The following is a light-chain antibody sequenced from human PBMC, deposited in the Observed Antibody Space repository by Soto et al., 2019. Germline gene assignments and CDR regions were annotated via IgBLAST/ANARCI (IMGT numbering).Light chain of an antibody. V-gene: IGKV3-20*01. CDR3: QQYHIWPPWT. CDR2: DAS. J-gene: IGKJ1*01. CDR1: QSVSSNY. Sequence: EIVLTQSPATLSLSPGERATLSCRASQSVSSNYLAWYQQKPGQAPRLLIYDASTRATGIPDRFSGSGSGTDFTLTISRLEPEDFGLYYCQQYHIWPPWTFGQGTKVEIK.